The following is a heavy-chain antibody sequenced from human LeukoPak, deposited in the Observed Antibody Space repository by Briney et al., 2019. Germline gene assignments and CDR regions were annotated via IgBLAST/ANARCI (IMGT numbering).Heavy chain of an antibody. CDR3: ARGDFDY. J-gene: IGHJ4*02. V-gene: IGHV3-7*03. Sequence: GGSLRLSCAASGFTISSYWMSWVRQSLGKGLEWVANMNQGGSDKYYVDSVKGRFTISRDHAKNSLYLQMNSLRAEDTAVYYCARGDFDYWGQGTLVTVSS. CDR2: MNQGGSDK. CDR1: GFTISSYW.